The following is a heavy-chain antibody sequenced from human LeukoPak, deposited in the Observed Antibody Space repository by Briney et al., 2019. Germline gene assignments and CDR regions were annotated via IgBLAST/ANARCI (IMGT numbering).Heavy chain of an antibody. CDR1: GFTLSSYA. D-gene: IGHD6-13*01. J-gene: IGHJ4*02. Sequence: GGSLRLSCAASGFTLSSYAMSWVRQAPGKGLEWVSAISGSGGNTYYADSVKGRFTISRDNSKNTLYLQMNSLRAEDTAVYYYAKGSCGTSWPFGYCFDYWGQGTLVTVSS. CDR3: AKGSCGTSWPFGYCFDY. V-gene: IGHV3-23*01. CDR2: ISGSGGNT.